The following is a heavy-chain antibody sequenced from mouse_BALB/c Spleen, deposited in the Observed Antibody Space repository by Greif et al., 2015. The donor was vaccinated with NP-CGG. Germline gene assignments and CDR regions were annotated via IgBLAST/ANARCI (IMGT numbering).Heavy chain of an antibody. Sequence: VNLVESGPGLVAPSQSLSITCTVSGFSLTSYGVHWVRQPPGKGLEWLGVIWAGGSTNYNSALMSRLSISKDNSKSQVFLKMNSLQTDDTAMYYCAREGPYYGNYGGYFDYWGQGTTLTVSS. V-gene: IGHV2-9*02. J-gene: IGHJ2*01. CDR2: IWAGGST. CDR3: AREGPYYGNYGGYFDY. D-gene: IGHD2-10*01. CDR1: GFSLTSYG.